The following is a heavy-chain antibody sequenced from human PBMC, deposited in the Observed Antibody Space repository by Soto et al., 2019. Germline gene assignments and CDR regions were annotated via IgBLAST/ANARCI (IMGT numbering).Heavy chain of an antibody. D-gene: IGHD5-12*01. CDR2: IYSNGNT. Sequence: PSETLSVTCTASGDSINNYYWSWMRLPAGKGLEWIGRIYSNGNTYYNPSLKSRVSMSVDTSKNQFSLILKTVTAADTAVYYCARGGAVATTAHFDHWGQGTLVTSPQ. CDR1: GDSINNYY. V-gene: IGHV4-4*07. CDR3: ARGGAVATTAHFDH. J-gene: IGHJ4*02.